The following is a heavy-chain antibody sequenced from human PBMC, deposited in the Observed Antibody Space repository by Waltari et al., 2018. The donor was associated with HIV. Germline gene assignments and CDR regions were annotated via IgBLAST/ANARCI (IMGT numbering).Heavy chain of an antibody. J-gene: IGHJ5*02. CDR3: ARVTGNTEGSWFDP. V-gene: IGHV3-33*01. CDR1: GFPFTKYG. CDR2: IWYDGSKK. Sequence: QVQLVESGGGVVQPAKSLRLSRAGSGFPFTKYGLVWVRQAPGKGLEWVAVIWYDGSKKYYADSVKGRFTISKDNSKNTLHLQMNSLRAEDTAVYYCARVTGNTEGSWFDPWGQGTLVTVSS. D-gene: IGHD1-7*01.